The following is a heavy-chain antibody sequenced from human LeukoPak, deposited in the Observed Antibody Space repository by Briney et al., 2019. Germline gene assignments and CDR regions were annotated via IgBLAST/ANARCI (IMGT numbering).Heavy chain of an antibody. CDR3: ARVAGYCSSTSCSPKDY. D-gene: IGHD2-2*01. CDR2: MNPNSGNT. Sequence: ASVKVSCKASGYTFTSYDINWVRQATGQGLEWMGWMNPNSGNTGYAQKFQGRVTITRNTSISTAYMELSSLRSEDTAVYYCARVAGYCSSTSCSPKDYWGQGTLVTVSS. V-gene: IGHV1-8*03. J-gene: IGHJ4*02. CDR1: GYTFTSYD.